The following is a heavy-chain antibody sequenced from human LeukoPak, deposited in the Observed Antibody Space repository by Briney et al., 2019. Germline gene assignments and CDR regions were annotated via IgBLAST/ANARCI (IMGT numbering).Heavy chain of an antibody. J-gene: IGHJ4*02. Sequence: GGSLRLSCAASGFIFRSHGMHWVRQAPGKGLEWVAVVRYDGRNKYYADSVKGRFTISRDNSKNTLYLQMSSPRVEDTAVYYCAKTGGREGYGFDDWGQGTLVTVSP. CDR1: GFIFRSHG. V-gene: IGHV3-30*02. CDR3: AKTGGREGYGFDD. D-gene: IGHD5-24*01. CDR2: VRYDGRNK.